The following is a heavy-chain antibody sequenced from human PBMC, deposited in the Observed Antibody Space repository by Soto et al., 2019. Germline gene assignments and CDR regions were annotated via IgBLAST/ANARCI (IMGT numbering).Heavy chain of an antibody. Sequence: ASVKVSCKASGYTFTSYGISWVRQAPGQGLEWMGWISAYNGNTSYAQKLPGRVTMTTDTSTSTAYIELRGLRSDDTAVYYCARDPGRISTGWTQWPKPYYFDYWGQGTLVTVSS. CDR1: GYTFTSYG. D-gene: IGHD6-19*01. CDR3: ARDPGRISTGWTQWPKPYYFDY. J-gene: IGHJ4*02. V-gene: IGHV1-18*01. CDR2: ISAYNGNT.